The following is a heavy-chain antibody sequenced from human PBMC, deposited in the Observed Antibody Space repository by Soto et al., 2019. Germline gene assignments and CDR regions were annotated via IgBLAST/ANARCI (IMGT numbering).Heavy chain of an antibody. CDR3: ARSQASYYFDY. V-gene: IGHV3-30-3*01. CDR1: GFTFSSYA. D-gene: IGHD6-6*01. CDR2: ISYDGSNK. Sequence: HVQLVESGGGVVQPGRSLRLSCAASGFTFSSYAMHWVRQAPGKGLEWVAVISYDGSNKYYADSVKGRFTISRDNSKNTLYLQMNSLRAEDTAVYYCARSQASYYFDYWGQGTLVTVSS. J-gene: IGHJ4*02.